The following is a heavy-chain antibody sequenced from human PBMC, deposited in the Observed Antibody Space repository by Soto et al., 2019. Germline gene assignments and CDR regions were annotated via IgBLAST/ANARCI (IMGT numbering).Heavy chain of an antibody. J-gene: IGHJ4*02. V-gene: IGHV1-18*04. CDR2: ISVSNGNS. D-gene: IGHD6-19*01. Sequence: QVQLVQSGDEMKKPGASVRVSCKASGDRFSSYGLSWVRQAPGQGLEWMGWISVSNGNSKSAEKFQGRSTMAIDTFTVTAYMDLKSVRTDYTAMYYWGRVGRSNGWHVRPGAIPYWGQGNRITVSS. CDR3: GRVGRSNGWHVRPGAIPY. CDR1: GDRFSSYG.